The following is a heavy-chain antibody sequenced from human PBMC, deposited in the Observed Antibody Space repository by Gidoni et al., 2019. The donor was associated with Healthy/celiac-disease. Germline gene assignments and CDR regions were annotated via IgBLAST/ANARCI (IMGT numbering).Heavy chain of an antibody. CDR3: ARARGVVPAAHFDY. D-gene: IGHD2-2*01. V-gene: IGHV4-59*01. Sequence: QVQLQESGPGLVKPSETLSLTCTVAGGSISSYYWSWIRQPPGKGLEWIGYIYYSGSTNYNPSLKSRVTISVDTSKNQFSLKLSSVTAADTAVYYCARARGVVPAAHFDYWGQGTLVTVSS. J-gene: IGHJ4*02. CDR1: GGSISSYY. CDR2: IYYSGST.